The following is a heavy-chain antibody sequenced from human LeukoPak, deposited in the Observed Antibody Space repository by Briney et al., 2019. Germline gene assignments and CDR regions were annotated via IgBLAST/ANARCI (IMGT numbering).Heavy chain of an antibody. CDR2: IIPIFGTA. J-gene: IGHJ3*02. CDR3: ARGTLVVVAAIVYAFDI. V-gene: IGHV1-69*13. CDR1: GGTFSSYA. D-gene: IGHD2-15*01. Sequence: ASVKVSCKASGGTFSSYAISWVRQAPGQGLEWMGGIIPIFGTANYAQKFQGRVTITADESTSTAYMELSSLRSEDTAVYYCARGTLVVVAAIVYAFDIWGQGTMVTVSS.